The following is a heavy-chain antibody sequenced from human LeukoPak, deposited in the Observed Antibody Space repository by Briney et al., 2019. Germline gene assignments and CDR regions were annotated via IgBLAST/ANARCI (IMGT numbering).Heavy chain of an antibody. Sequence: GGSLRLSCAASGFTFSSYAMSWVRQAPGKGLEWVSAISGSGGSTYYADSVKGRFTISRDNSKNTLYLQMNSLRAEDMAVYYCANLGIVGATPTFDYWGQGTLVTVSS. CDR2: ISGSGGST. CDR1: GFTFSSYA. V-gene: IGHV3-23*01. J-gene: IGHJ4*02. CDR3: ANLGIVGATPTFDY. D-gene: IGHD1-26*01.